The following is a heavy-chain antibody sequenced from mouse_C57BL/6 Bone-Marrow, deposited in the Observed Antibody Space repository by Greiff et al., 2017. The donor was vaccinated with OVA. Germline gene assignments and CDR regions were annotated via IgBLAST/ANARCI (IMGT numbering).Heavy chain of an antibody. Sequence: EVKVVESGGGLVKPGGSLKLSCAASGFTFSSYAMSWVRQTPEKRLEWVATISDGGSYTYYPDNVKGRFTISRDNAKNNLYLQMSHLKSEDTAMYYCARDPSTTVVAMDYWGQGTSVTVSS. D-gene: IGHD1-1*01. V-gene: IGHV5-4*01. CDR1: GFTFSSYA. CDR3: ARDPSTTVVAMDY. J-gene: IGHJ4*01. CDR2: ISDGGSYT.